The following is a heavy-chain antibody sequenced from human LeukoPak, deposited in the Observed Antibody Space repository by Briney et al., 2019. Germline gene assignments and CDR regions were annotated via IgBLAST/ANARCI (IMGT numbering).Heavy chain of an antibody. V-gene: IGHV3-30*01. CDR2: ISYDGRNK. J-gene: IGHJ4*02. CDR3: VREGATYYDILTGYYHLDY. CDR1: GFTFSSYA. Sequence: PGGSLRLSCAASGFTFSSYALHWFRQAPGKGPEGVAVISYDGRNKYYGESMKGRFTISRDNSKNTLSLQMDSLRGEDTAVYYCVREGATYYDILTGYYHLDYWGQGTLVTVSS. D-gene: IGHD3-9*01.